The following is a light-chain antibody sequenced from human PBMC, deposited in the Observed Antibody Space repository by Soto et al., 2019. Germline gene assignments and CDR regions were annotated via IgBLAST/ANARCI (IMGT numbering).Light chain of an antibody. CDR2: DVS. J-gene: IGLJ1*01. V-gene: IGLV2-14*01. Sequence: QSALTQPASVSGSPGQSITIACTGTSSDVGDYNYVSWYQQHPGKAPKLMLYDVSNRPSGISNRFSGSKSGNTASLTISGPQAEDEPDYYCSSYTSSSTLFGTGTKVTVL. CDR3: SSYTSSSTL. CDR1: SSDVGDYNY.